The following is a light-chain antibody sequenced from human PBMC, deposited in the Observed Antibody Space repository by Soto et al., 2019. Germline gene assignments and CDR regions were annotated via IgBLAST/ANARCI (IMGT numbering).Light chain of an antibody. J-gene: IGKJ2*01. CDR1: QTVSSNY. V-gene: IGKV3-20*01. CDR3: QHYGTTPPYT. CDR2: GTS. Sequence: EVLLTQSPGTLSLSPGERATLSCRASQTVSSNYLAWYQQKPGQAPRLLIYGTSTRGTGIPDRFSGSGSGTDVTLNIRSRKPEHLGVYYCQHYGTTPPYTIGQGTKLEI.